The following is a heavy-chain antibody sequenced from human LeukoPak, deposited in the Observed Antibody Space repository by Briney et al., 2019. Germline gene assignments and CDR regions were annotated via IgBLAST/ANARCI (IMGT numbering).Heavy chain of an antibody. D-gene: IGHD1-26*01. V-gene: IGHV3-23*01. J-gene: IGHJ4*02. Sequence: PGGSLRLSCAASGFTFSSYAMSWVRQAPEKGLEWVATISGSGGGTYYADSVRGRFTISRDDSENTLYLQMNSLRAKDTAVYYCAKDHGRYRNNYFDHWGQGNLVTVSS. CDR1: GFTFSSYA. CDR2: ISGSGGGT. CDR3: AKDHGRYRNNYFDH.